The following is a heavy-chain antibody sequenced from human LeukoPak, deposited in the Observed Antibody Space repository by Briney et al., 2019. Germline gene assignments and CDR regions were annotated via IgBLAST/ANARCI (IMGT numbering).Heavy chain of an antibody. CDR1: GGTFSSYA. J-gene: IGHJ6*03. CDR2: IIPIFGTA. V-gene: IGHV1-69*01. Sequence: GSSVKVSCKASGGTFSSYAISWVLQAPGQGLEWMGGIIPIFGTANYAQKFQGRVTITADESTSTAYMELSSLRSEDTAVYYCASGPMAYGQYYYYYMDVWGKGTTVTVSS. D-gene: IGHD4-17*01. CDR3: ASGPMAYGQYYYYYMDV.